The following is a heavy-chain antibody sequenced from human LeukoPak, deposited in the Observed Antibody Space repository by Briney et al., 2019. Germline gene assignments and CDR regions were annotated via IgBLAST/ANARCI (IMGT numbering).Heavy chain of an antibody. J-gene: IGHJ5*02. CDR1: GFTFSSYN. CDR3: ARDRGYYGSDNWFDP. D-gene: IGHD3-10*01. CDR2: ISSSSSTI. Sequence: GGSLRLSCAASGFTFSSYNMNWVRQAPGKGLEWVSYISSSSSTIYYADSVKGRFTISRDNAKNSLYLQMNSLRAEDTAVYYRARDRGYYGSDNWFDPWGQGTLVTVSS. V-gene: IGHV3-48*01.